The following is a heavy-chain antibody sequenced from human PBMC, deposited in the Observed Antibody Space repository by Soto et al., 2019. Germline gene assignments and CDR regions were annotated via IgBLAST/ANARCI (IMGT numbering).Heavy chain of an antibody. CDR3: AFVDTAMVTWDY. CDR1: GFTFSSYA. D-gene: IGHD5-18*01. V-gene: IGHV3-23*01. J-gene: IGHJ4*02. CDR2: ISGSGGST. Sequence: SLRLSCAASGFTFSSYAMSWVRQAPGKGLEWVSAISGSGGSTYYADSVKGRFTISRDNSKNTLYLQMNSLRAEDTAVYYCAFVDTAMVTWDYWGQGTLVTVSS.